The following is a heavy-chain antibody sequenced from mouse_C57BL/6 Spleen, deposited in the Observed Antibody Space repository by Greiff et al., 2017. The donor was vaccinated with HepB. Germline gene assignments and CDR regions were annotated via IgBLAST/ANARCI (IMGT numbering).Heavy chain of an antibody. CDR3: ARGRGELGYFDY. D-gene: IGHD4-1*01. CDR2: INPNNGGT. CDR1: GYTFTDYY. J-gene: IGHJ2*01. V-gene: IGHV1-26*01. Sequence: VQLQQSGPELVKPGASVKISCKASGYTFTDYYMNWVKQSHGKSLEWIGDINPNNGGTSYNQKFKGKATLTVDKSSSTAYMELRSLTSEDSAVYYCARGRGELGYFDYWGQGTTLTVSS.